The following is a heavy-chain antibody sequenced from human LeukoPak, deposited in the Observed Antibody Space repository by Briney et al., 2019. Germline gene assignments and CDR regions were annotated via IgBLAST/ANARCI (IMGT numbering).Heavy chain of an antibody. J-gene: IGHJ4*02. Sequence: SGTLSLTCVVSGGSIIRSNWWSWVHQSPDKGLEWIGEIDHSGDTNYKWSLRNRVTMSVDRSKNQFSLKLTSVTAADTAVYYCTTYYNILTGYTFDSWGPGTLVTVFS. CDR2: IDHSGDT. CDR3: TTYYNILTGYTFDS. V-gene: IGHV4-4*02. D-gene: IGHD3-9*01. CDR1: GGSIIRSNW.